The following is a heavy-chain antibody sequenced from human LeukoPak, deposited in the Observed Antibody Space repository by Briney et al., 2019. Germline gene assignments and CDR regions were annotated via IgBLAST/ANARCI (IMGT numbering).Heavy chain of an antibody. V-gene: IGHV1-2*02. CDR1: GYTFTAYY. Sequence: GASVKVSCKASGYTFTAYYIHWLRQAPGQGLEWMGWINPNSGGTNYAQKFQGRVTMTRDTSISTAYMELSRLRSDDTAVYYCARDRSGSYYHFDYWGQGTLVTVSS. J-gene: IGHJ4*02. D-gene: IGHD1-26*01. CDR3: ARDRSGSYYHFDY. CDR2: INPNSGGT.